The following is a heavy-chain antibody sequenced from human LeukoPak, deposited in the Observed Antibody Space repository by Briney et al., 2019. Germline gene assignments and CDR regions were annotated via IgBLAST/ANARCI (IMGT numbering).Heavy chain of an antibody. CDR1: GFTFNNAW. V-gene: IGHV3-15*01. J-gene: IGHJ5*02. Sequence: GGSLRLSCAASGFTFNNAWMNWVRQAPGKGLEWVGRIKSKNVGGTTDYAAPVKGRLTISRDDSKNTVYLQMNSLKIEDTAVYYCTSHAAFDPWGQGTLVAVSS. CDR3: TSHAAFDP. CDR2: IKSKNVGGTT.